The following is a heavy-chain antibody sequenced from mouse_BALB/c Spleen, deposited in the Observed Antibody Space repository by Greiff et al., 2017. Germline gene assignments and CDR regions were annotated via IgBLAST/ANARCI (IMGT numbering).Heavy chain of an antibody. CDR2: ISSGSSTI. D-gene: IGHD2-1*01. CDR3: ARYYYHMEAMDY. J-gene: IGHJ4*01. Sequence: EVKLMESGGGFVQPGGSRKLSCAASGFTFSSFGMHWVRQAPEKGLEWVAYISSGSSTIYYADTVKGRFTISRDNPKNTLFLQMTSLRSEDTAMYYCARYYYHMEAMDYWGQGTSVTVSS. CDR1: GFTFSSFG. V-gene: IGHV5-17*02.